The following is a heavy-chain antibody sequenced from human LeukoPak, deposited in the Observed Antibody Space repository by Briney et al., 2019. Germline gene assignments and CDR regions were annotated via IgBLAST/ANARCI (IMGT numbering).Heavy chain of an antibody. CDR3: ARGELLRIGTRVGDDAFDI. Sequence: GGSLRLSCAASGFTFSSYSMNWVRQAPGKGLEWVSYISSSSSTIYYADSVKGRFTISRDNAKNSLYLQMNSLRAEDTAVYYCARGELLRIGTRVGDDAFDIWGQGTMVTVSS. D-gene: IGHD1-26*01. CDR2: ISSSSSTI. V-gene: IGHV3-48*01. CDR1: GFTFSSYS. J-gene: IGHJ3*02.